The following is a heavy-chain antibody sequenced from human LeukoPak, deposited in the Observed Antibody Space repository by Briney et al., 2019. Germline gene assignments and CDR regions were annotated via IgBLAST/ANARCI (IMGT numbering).Heavy chain of an antibody. CDR3: ARPGVCSSTSCYSNFDY. CDR1: GYTFIGNY. CDR2: INPSGGST. Sequence: ASVKVSCKASGYTFIGNYMHWVRQAPGQGLEWMGIINPSGGSTTYAQNFQGRVTMTRDMSTSTVYMELSSLRSEDTAVYYCARPGVCSSTSCYSNFDYWGQGTLVTVSS. D-gene: IGHD2-2*01. J-gene: IGHJ4*02. V-gene: IGHV1-46*01.